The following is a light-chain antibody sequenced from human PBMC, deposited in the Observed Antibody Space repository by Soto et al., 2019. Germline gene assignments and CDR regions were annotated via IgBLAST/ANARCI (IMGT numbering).Light chain of an antibody. J-gene: IGLJ1*01. CDR3: EAWDDSLNGNV. Sequence: QSVLTQLHSASGTPGQRVTISCSGSSSNIGTSSVHWFQQLPGTAPKLLISTTNQRPSGVPERFSGSKSGTSASLAISGLQSEDEADYYCEAWDDSLNGNVFGTGTKVTVL. CDR2: TTN. CDR1: SSNIGTSS. V-gene: IGLV1-44*01.